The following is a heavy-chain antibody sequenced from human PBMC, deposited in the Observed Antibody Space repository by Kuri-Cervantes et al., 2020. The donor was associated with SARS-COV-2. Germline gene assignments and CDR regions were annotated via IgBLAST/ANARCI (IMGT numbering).Heavy chain of an antibody. V-gene: IGHV4-59*01. D-gene: IGHD5-24*01. CDR1: GGSITSSY. CDR3: ARVVDGGNNYIFAWFDP. CDR2: VYYTGST. J-gene: IGHJ5*02. Sequence: SETLSLTCSVSGGSITSSYWSWLRQPPGKGLEWIGYVYYTGSTNYNPSLKSRVSITIDTSKKQFSLKLTSVTAADTAVYYCARVVDGGNNYIFAWFDPWGQGTLVTVSS.